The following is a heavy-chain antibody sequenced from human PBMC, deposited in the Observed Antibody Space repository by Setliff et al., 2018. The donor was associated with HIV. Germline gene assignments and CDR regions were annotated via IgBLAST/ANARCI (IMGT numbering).Heavy chain of an antibody. Sequence: PGGSLRLSCAASGFNFGDYTMQWVRPFPGKGLEWVSLITWAGATTYYGDSVKGRFTISRDNSKNSLYLQMNSLRAEDTAFYYCAKGYRRSSGWPEYYYYALDVWGQGTTVTVSS. V-gene: IGHV3-43*01. D-gene: IGHD6-19*01. CDR3: AKGYRRSSGWPEYYYYALDV. CDR2: ITWAGATT. CDR1: GFNFGDYT. J-gene: IGHJ6*02.